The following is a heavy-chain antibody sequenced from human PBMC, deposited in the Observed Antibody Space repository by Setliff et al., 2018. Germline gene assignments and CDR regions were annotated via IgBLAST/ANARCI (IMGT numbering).Heavy chain of an antibody. J-gene: IGHJ4*02. CDR1: GGTFRNYG. V-gene: IGHV1-69*05. Sequence: SVKVSCKASGGTFRNYGISWVRQAPGQGLDWMGGIIPIFGTANYAQKFQGRVTITTDDSTNTAYMELSSLRSEDTAVYYCARAPLESGYNYGQGHYFDYWGQGTLVTVSS. CDR3: ARAPLESGYNYGQGHYFDY. CDR2: IIPIFGTA. D-gene: IGHD5-18*01.